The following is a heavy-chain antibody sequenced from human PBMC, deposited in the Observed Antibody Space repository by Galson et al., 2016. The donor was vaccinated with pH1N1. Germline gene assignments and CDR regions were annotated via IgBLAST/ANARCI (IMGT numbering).Heavy chain of an antibody. J-gene: IGHJ4*02. CDR3: AKVDDYYLGYFDY. D-gene: IGHD1-26*01. CDR1: GFTFDDYA. V-gene: IGHV3-9*01. CDR2: ISWNSGSI. Sequence: SLRLSCAASGFTFDDYAMHWVRQAPGKGLEWVSGISWNSGSIGYADSVKGRFTISRDNAKNSLYLQMNSLRAEDTALYYCAKVDDYYLGYFDYWGQGTLV.